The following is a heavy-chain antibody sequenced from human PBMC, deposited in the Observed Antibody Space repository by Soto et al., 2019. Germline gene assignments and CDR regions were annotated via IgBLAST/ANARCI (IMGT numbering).Heavy chain of an antibody. CDR1: GYTFFTYD. CDR2: ISTYRGDT. V-gene: IGHV1-18*01. CDR3: ARHHGPTTSENWFDP. D-gene: IGHD5-12*01. Sequence: QVHLVQSGVEVKTPGASVKVSCQASGYTFFTYDISWVRQDPGQGLEWMGWISTYRGDTKYAQKFQGRVTRTKDTSTTTAYLELRSLRSDDTAVYYCARHHGPTTSENWFDPWGQGTLVTVSS. J-gene: IGHJ5*02.